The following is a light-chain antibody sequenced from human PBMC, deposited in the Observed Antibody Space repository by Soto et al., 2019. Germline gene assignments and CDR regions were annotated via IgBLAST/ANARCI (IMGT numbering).Light chain of an antibody. CDR2: GAS. J-gene: IGKJ1*01. Sequence: VLTQSPGTLSLSPGERATLSCRASQSVSSSYLAWYHQKPGQAPRLLIYGASTRATGIPARFSGSGSETEFTLTISSLQAEDSAVYFCQQYNNWPTWTFGQGTKVDI. CDR1: QSVSSSY. CDR3: QQYNNWPTWT. V-gene: IGKV3-15*01.